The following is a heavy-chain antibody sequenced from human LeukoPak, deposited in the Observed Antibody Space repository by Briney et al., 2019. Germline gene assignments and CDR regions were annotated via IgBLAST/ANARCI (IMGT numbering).Heavy chain of an antibody. CDR1: GYTFTSYG. CDR3: ARNPTVVPAAISYYYYYMDV. V-gene: IGHV1-18*01. J-gene: IGHJ6*03. Sequence: ASVKVSCKASGYTFTSYGISWVRQAPGQGLEWMGWISAYNGNTNYAQKLQGRVTMTTDTSTSTAYMELRSLRSDDTVVYYCARNPTVVPAAISYYYYYMDVWGKGTTVTVSS. D-gene: IGHD2-2*01. CDR2: ISAYNGNT.